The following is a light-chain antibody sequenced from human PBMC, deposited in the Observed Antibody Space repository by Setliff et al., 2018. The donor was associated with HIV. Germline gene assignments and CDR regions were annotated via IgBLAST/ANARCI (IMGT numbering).Light chain of an antibody. CDR1: SSDVGGYNY. V-gene: IGLV2-8*01. CDR3: SSKAGSNNYV. J-gene: IGLJ1*01. Sequence: QSVLTQPPSASGSLGQSVTISCTGTSSDVGGYNYVSWYQQHPGKAPKVMIYEVNQRPSGVPDRFSGSKSGNTASLTVSGLQAEDEADYYCSSKAGSNNYVFGTGTKGTVL. CDR2: EVN.